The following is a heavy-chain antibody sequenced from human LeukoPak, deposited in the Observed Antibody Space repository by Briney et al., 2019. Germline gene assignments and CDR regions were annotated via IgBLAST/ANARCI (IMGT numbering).Heavy chain of an antibody. D-gene: IGHD6-19*01. CDR3: ARQEGYSSGYPDY. CDR1: GYSFTSYW. J-gene: IGHJ4*02. V-gene: IGHV5-51*01. CDR2: IYPGDSDT. Sequence: GESLKISCKGSGYSFTSYWIGWVRQMPGKGLEWMGIIYPGDSDTRYSPSFQGQVTISADRSISTAYLQWSNLKASDTAMYYCARQEGYSSGYPDYWGQGTLVTASS.